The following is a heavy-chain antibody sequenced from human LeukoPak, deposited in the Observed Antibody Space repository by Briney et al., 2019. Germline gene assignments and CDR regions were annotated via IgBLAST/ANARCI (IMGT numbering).Heavy chain of an antibody. CDR3: ARDLGDVDTAMVEYYFDY. J-gene: IGHJ4*02. CDR1: GYTFTSYY. CDR2: INPSGGST. D-gene: IGHD5-18*01. V-gene: IGHV1-46*01. Sequence: ASVKVSCKASGYTFTSYYMHWVRQAPGQGLEWGGIINPSGGSTSYAQKFQGRVTMTRDTSTSTVYMELSSLRSEDTAVYYCARDLGDVDTAMVEYYFDYWGQGTLVTVSS.